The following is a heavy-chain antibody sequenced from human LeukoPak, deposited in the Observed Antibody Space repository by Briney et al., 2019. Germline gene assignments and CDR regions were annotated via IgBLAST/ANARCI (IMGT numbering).Heavy chain of an antibody. CDR1: GFTFTNYA. J-gene: IGHJ5*02. Sequence: GGSLRLSCAASGFTFTNYALSWVRQAPGKGLEWVSVISGSGDSTYYADSVKGRFTISRDNFKNTLYLQMNRLRAEDTAVYYCAKDGHCTTTTCSSHWFDPWGQGTRVSVSS. D-gene: IGHD2-2*01. CDR3: AKDGHCTTTTCSSHWFDP. V-gene: IGHV3-23*01. CDR2: ISGSGDST.